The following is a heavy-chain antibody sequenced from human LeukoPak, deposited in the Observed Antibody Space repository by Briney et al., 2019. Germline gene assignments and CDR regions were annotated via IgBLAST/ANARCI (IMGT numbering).Heavy chain of an antibody. D-gene: IGHD2-15*01. Sequence: GSSVKVSCKASGGTFSSYAISWVRQAPGQGLEWMGGIIPIFGTANYAQKFQSRVTITADESTSTAYMELSSLRSEDTAVYYCARDIVVVVAASYYYYYGMDVWGKGTTVTVS. CDR1: GGTFSSYA. CDR3: ARDIVVVVAASYYYYYGMDV. V-gene: IGHV1-69*01. CDR2: IIPIFGTA. J-gene: IGHJ6*04.